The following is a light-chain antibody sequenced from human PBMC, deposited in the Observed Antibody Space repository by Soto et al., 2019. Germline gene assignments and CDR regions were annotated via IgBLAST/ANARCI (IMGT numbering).Light chain of an antibody. V-gene: IGLV1-40*01. CDR2: GNS. Sequence: QSVLTQPPSVSGAPGQRVTISCTGSSSNIGAGYDVHWYQQLPGTAPKLLIYGNSNRPSGVPDRFSGPKSGTSASLAITGLQAEDEADYYCQSYDSSLSGYVFRTGTKLTVL. J-gene: IGLJ1*01. CDR3: QSYDSSLSGYV. CDR1: SSNIGAGYD.